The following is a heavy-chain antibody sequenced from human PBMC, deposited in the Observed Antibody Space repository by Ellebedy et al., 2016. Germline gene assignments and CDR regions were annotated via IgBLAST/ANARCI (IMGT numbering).Heavy chain of an antibody. J-gene: IGHJ3*02. Sequence: GSLRLXXTVSGGSISSSSYYWGWIRQPPGKGLEWIGSIYYSGSTYYNPSLKSRVTISVDTSKNQFSLKLSSVTAADTAVYYCARHRQDYGDYLGVAFDIWGQGTMVTVSS. D-gene: IGHD4-17*01. CDR1: GGSISSSSYY. CDR2: IYYSGST. CDR3: ARHRQDYGDYLGVAFDI. V-gene: IGHV4-39*01.